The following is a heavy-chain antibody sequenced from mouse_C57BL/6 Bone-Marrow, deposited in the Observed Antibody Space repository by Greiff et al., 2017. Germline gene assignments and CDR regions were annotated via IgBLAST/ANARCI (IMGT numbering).Heavy chain of an antibody. CDR1: GYSITSDY. J-gene: IGHJ1*03. Sequence: EVQLVESGPGLAKPSQTLSLTCSVTGYSITSDYWNWIRKFPGNKLVYMGYISYSGSTYYNPSLKSRISITRDTSKNQYYLQLNSVTTEDTATYYCARAYGRSYVFWYFDVWGTGTTVTVSS. D-gene: IGHD1-1*01. V-gene: IGHV3-8*01. CDR2: ISYSGST. CDR3: ARAYGRSYVFWYFDV.